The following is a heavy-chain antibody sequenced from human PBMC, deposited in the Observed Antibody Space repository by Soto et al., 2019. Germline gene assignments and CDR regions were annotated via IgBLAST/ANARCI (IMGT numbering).Heavy chain of an antibody. D-gene: IGHD3-3*01. CDR2: IKQEGSEK. J-gene: IGHJ6*03. CDR3: VRVVERITIFGVVKYMDV. V-gene: IGHV3-7*01. CDR1: GFTFSSYW. Sequence: GGSLRLSCAASGFTFSSYWMSWVRQAPGKGLERVANIKQEGSEKYYVESVKGRFTISRDNAKNSLYLQMNSLRAEDTAVYYCVRVVERITIFGVVKYMDVWGKGTTVTVSS.